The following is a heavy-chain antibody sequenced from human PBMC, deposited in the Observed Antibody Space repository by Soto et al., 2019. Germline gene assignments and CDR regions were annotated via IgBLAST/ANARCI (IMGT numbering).Heavy chain of an antibody. CDR2: IIPILGIA. Sequence: ASVKVSCKASGGTFSSYAISWVRQAPGQGFEWMGGIIPILGIANYAQKFQGRVTITADKSTSTAYMELSSLRSEDTAVYYCARSEDITMVRGVIISPFDYWGQGTLVTVSS. D-gene: IGHD3-10*01. V-gene: IGHV1-69*10. CDR3: ARSEDITMVRGVIISPFDY. CDR1: GGTFSSYA. J-gene: IGHJ4*02.